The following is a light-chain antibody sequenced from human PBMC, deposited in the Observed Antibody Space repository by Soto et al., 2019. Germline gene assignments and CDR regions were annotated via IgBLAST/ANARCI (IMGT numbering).Light chain of an antibody. CDR3: QQYNNWPPFT. Sequence: EIVMTQSPATLSVSPGERATLSCRASQSVSSNLAWYQQKPGQAPRLLIYGASTRATGIPARFSGSGSGTEVTLTISSLQSEDFAVYLCQQYNNWPPFTFGPWTKVDI. CDR1: QSVSSN. J-gene: IGKJ3*01. CDR2: GAS. V-gene: IGKV3-15*01.